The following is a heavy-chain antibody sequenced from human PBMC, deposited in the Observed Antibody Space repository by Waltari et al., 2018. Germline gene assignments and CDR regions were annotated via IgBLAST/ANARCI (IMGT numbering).Heavy chain of an antibody. J-gene: IGHJ4*02. CDR3: AKRGYSSSSPFDY. CDR1: GFTFDDYA. D-gene: IGHD6-6*01. V-gene: IGHV3-9*01. CDR2: ISWNSGSI. Sequence: EVQLVESGGGLVQPGRSLRLSCAASGFTFDDYAMHWVRQAPGKGLEWVPGISWNSGSIGYADSVKGRFTISRDNAKNSLYLQMNSLRAEDTALYYCAKRGYSSSSPFDYWGQGTLVTVSS.